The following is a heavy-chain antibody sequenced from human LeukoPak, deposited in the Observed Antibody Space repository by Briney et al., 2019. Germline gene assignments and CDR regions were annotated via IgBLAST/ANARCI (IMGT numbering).Heavy chain of an antibody. V-gene: IGHV4-39*01. J-gene: IGHJ4*02. Sequence: SETLSLTCTVSGGSISSSSYYWGWIRQPPGKGLEWIGSIYYSGSTYYNPSLKSRVTISVDTSKNQFSLKLSSVTAADTAVYYCARASMVAKRGLDYWGQGTLVTVSS. CDR3: ARASMVAKRGLDY. CDR2: IYYSGST. D-gene: IGHD5-12*01. CDR1: GGSISSSSYY.